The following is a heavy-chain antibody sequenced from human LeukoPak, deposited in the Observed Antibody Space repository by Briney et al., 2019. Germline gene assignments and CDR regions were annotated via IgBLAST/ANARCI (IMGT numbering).Heavy chain of an antibody. CDR3: ARDRGLYCSGGSCYSPSYYFDY. J-gene: IGHJ4*02. CDR2: IYHSGST. Sequence: SETLSLTCTVSGYSISSGYYWGWIRQPPGKGLEWIGSIYHSGSTYYNPSLKSRVTISVDTSKNQFSLKLSSVTAADTAVYYCARDRGLYCSGGSCYSPSYYFDYWGQGTLVTVSS. V-gene: IGHV4-38-2*02. D-gene: IGHD2-15*01. CDR1: GYSISSGYY.